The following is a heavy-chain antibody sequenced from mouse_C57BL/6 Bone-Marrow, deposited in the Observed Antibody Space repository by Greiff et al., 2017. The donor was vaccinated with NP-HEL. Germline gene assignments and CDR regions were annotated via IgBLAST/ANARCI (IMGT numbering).Heavy chain of an antibody. CDR1: GYTFTSYW. D-gene: IGHD1-1*01. J-gene: IGHJ1*03. CDR3: ARSRLYYYGSSYWYFDV. V-gene: IGHV1-69*01. CDR2: IDPSDSYT. Sequence: QVQLQQSGAELVMPGASVKLSCKASGYTFTSYWMHWVKQRPGQGLEWIGEIDPSDSYTNYNQKFKGKSTLTVDKSSSTAYMQLSSLTSEDSAVYYCARSRLYYYGSSYWYFDVWGTGTTVTVSS.